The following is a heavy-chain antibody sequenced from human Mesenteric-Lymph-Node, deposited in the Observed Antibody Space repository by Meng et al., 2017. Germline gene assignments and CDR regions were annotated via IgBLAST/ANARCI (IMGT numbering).Heavy chain of an antibody. CDR3: ASIHYGSGSYYQGGEDDY. CDR2: IYYSGST. J-gene: IGHJ4*02. CDR1: GYSISSGYY. D-gene: IGHD3-10*01. Sequence: SETLSLTCTVSGYSISSGYYWGWIRQPPGKGLEWIGYIYYSGSTYYNPSLKSRVTISVDTSKNQFSLKLSSVTAADTAVYYCASIHYGSGSYYQGGEDDYWGQGTLVTVSS. V-gene: IGHV4-38-2*02.